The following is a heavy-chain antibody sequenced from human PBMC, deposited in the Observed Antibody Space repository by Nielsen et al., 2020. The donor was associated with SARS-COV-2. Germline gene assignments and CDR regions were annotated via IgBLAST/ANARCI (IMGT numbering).Heavy chain of an antibody. Sequence: SETLSLTCAVYGGSFSGYYWSWIRQPPGKGLEWIGEINHSGSTNYNPSLKSRVTISVDTFKNQFSLKLSSVTAADTAVYYCARGSRIAAAGDTYYYYGMDVWGQGTTVTVSS. D-gene: IGHD6-13*01. CDR2: INHSGST. V-gene: IGHV4-34*01. J-gene: IGHJ6*02. CDR1: GGSFSGYY. CDR3: ARGSRIAAAGDTYYYYGMDV.